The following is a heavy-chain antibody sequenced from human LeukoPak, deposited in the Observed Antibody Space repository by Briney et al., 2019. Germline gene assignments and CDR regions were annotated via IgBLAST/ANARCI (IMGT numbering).Heavy chain of an antibody. J-gene: IGHJ4*02. D-gene: IGHD6-19*01. Sequence: GGSLRLSCAASGFTFDDYAMHWVRHAPGKGLEWVSLISGDGGSTYYADSVEGRFTISRDNSKNSLYLQMNSLRTEDTALYYCAKDRVRSGWYDFDYWGQGTLVTVSS. CDR1: GFTFDDYA. CDR3: AKDRVRSGWYDFDY. V-gene: IGHV3-43*02. CDR2: ISGDGGST.